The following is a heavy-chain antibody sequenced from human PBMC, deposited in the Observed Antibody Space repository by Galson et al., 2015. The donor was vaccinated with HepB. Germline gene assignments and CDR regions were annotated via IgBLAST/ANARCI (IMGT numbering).Heavy chain of an antibody. D-gene: IGHD2-2*01. CDR3: ARSDIAVVPASYYYYGMDV. Sequence: SVKVSCKASGGTFSSYAISWVRQAPGQGLEWMGGIIPIFGTANYAQKFQGRVTITADESTSTAYMELSSLRSEDTAVYYCARSDIAVVPASYYYYGMDVWGQGTTVTVSS. CDR2: IIPIFGTA. CDR1: GGTFSSYA. V-gene: IGHV1-69*13. J-gene: IGHJ6*02.